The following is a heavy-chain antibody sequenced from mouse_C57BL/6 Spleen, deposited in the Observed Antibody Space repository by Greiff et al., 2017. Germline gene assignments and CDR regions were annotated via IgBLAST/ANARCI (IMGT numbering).Heavy chain of an antibody. V-gene: IGHV1-55*01. CDR2: IYPGSGST. D-gene: IGHD2-4*01. J-gene: IGHJ2*01. CDR3: ARLYDYEGYFDY. CDR1: GYTFTSYW. Sequence: QVQLQQPGAELVKPGASVKMSCKASGYTFTSYWITWVKQRPGQGLEWIGAIYPGSGSTNYNEKFKSKATLTVDTSSSTAYMQLSSLTSEDSAVYYCARLYDYEGYFDYWGQGTTLTVSS.